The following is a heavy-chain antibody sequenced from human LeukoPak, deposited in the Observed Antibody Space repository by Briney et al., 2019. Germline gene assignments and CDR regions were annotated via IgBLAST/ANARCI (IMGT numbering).Heavy chain of an antibody. CDR3: ARDAMSDY. Sequence: ASVWVSCKASGYTFVDHYIHWVRQAPGQGPEWMGWINPRSGGTEYAQKFQGRVTMTRDTSINTAYMELTRLTSDDTAVYYCARDAMSDYWGQGTLVTVPS. V-gene: IGHV1-2*02. CDR2: INPRSGGT. J-gene: IGHJ4*02. D-gene: IGHD2-2*01. CDR1: GYTFVDHY.